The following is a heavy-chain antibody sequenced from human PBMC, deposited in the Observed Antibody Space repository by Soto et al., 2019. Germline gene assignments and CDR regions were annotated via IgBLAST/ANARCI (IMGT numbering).Heavy chain of an antibody. CDR2: IYSSGTT. D-gene: IGHD2-21*02. Sequence: PSETLSLTCTVSGVTISSFYWSWVRQPAGKGLEWIGRIYSSGTTNYNPSLKSRVTMSVDTSTYQFSLKLTSVTAADTAVYFCARGPFCGGDCYFGVWGQGTQVTVSS. CDR1: GVTISSFY. V-gene: IGHV4-4*07. CDR3: ARGPFCGGDCYFGV. J-gene: IGHJ4*02.